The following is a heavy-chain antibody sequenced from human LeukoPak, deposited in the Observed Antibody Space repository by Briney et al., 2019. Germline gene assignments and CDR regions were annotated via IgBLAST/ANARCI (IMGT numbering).Heavy chain of an antibody. V-gene: IGHV3-72*01. J-gene: IGHJ3*02. CDR2: TRNKANGYTT. CDR1: GFTFSDNY. CDR3: ARAFDI. Sequence: GGSLRLSCAASGFTFSDNYIDWVRQAPGKGLEWVGRTRNKANGYTTEYAASVKGRFTFSRDDSKNSLYLQVNSLKTEDTAVYYCARAFDIWGQGTMVTVSS.